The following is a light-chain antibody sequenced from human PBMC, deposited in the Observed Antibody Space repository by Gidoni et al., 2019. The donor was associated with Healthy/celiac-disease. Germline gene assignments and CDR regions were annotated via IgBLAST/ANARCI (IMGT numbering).Light chain of an antibody. Sequence: QSVLTQPPSVSGAPVPRITISCTGSSSNIGAGYDVHWYQQLPGTAPKLLIYGNSNRPSGVPDRFSGSKSGTSASLAITGLQAEDEADYYCQSYDSSSHVVFGGGTKLTVL. CDR2: GNS. V-gene: IGLV1-40*01. CDR3: QSYDSSSHVV. J-gene: IGLJ2*01. CDR1: SSNIGAGYD.